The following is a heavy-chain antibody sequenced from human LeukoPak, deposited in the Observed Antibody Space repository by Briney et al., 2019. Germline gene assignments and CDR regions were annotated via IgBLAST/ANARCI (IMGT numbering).Heavy chain of an antibody. CDR1: GGTFSSYA. CDR2: IIPIFGTA. J-gene: IGHJ3*02. Sequence: SVKVSCKASGGTFSSYAISWVRQAPGQGVEWMGRIIPIFGTANYAQKFQGRVTITADKSTSTAYMELSSLRSEDTAVYYCARGYGGNSEAFDIWGQGTMVTVSS. CDR3: ARGYGGNSEAFDI. D-gene: IGHD4-23*01. V-gene: IGHV1-69*06.